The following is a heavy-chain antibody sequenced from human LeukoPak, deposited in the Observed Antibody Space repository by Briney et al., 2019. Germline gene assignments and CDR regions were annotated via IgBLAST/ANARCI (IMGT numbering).Heavy chain of an antibody. D-gene: IGHD6-6*01. CDR2: INSDGSST. V-gene: IGHV3-74*01. CDR3: ARVYSSSRYFDY. J-gene: IGHJ4*02. Sequence: GGSLRLSCVASGFTFSNYWMHWVRQAPGKGLVWVSRINSDGSSTTYADSVKGRFTISRDNAENTLYLQMNSLRAEDTAVYYCARVYSSSRYFDYWGQGTLVTVSS. CDR1: GFTFSNYW.